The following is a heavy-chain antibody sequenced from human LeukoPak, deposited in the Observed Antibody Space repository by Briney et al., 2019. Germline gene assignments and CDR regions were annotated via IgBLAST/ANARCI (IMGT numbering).Heavy chain of an antibody. CDR1: GFTFNSYA. Sequence: GGSLRLSCSASGFTFNSYAMSWVRQAPGKGLGWFSAISGSGGSTYYADSVKGRFTISRDNSKNTLYLQMNSLRAEDTAVYYCAKSYDILTGYPPPFDYWGQGTLVTVSS. D-gene: IGHD3-9*01. CDR2: ISGSGGST. V-gene: IGHV3-23*01. J-gene: IGHJ4*02. CDR3: AKSYDILTGYPPPFDY.